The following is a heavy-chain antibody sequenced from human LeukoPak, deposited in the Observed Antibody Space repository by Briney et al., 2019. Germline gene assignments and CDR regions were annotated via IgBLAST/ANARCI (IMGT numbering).Heavy chain of an antibody. V-gene: IGHV3-15*01. CDR1: GFTFSNAW. D-gene: IGHD1-26*01. CDR3: AREHSGSYSFDY. Sequence: GGSLRLSCAASGFTFSNAWMSWVRQAPGKGLEWVGRIKSKTDGGTTDYAAPVKGRFTISRDNAKNSLYLQMNSLRAEDTAVYYCAREHSGSYSFDYWGQGTLVTVSS. CDR2: IKSKTDGGTT. J-gene: IGHJ4*02.